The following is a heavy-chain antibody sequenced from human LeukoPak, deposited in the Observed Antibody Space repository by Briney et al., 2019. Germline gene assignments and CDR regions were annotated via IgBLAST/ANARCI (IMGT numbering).Heavy chain of an antibody. Sequence: GGSLRLSCAASGFTFSSYAMHWVRQAPGKGLEYVSAISSNGGSTYYVNSVKGRFTISRDNSKNTLYLQMGSLRAEDMAVYYCARDGRGSYPIYYFDYWGQGTLVTVSS. J-gene: IGHJ4*02. V-gene: IGHV3-64*01. D-gene: IGHD1-26*01. CDR3: ARDGRGSYPIYYFDY. CDR2: ISSNGGST. CDR1: GFTFSSYA.